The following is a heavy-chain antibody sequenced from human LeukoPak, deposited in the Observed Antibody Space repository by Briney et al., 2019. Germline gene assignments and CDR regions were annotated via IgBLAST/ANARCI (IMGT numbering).Heavy chain of an antibody. CDR1: GGSISSGGYY. J-gene: IGHJ5*02. D-gene: IGHD2-15*01. CDR3: AKIRPLRPFDP. Sequence: KASQTLSLTCTVSGGSISSGGYYWSWIRQHPGKGLEWIGYIYYSGSTYYNPSLKSRVTTSVDTSKNQFSLKLSSVTAADTAVYYCAKIRPLRPFDPWGQGTLVTVSS. V-gene: IGHV4-31*03. CDR2: IYYSGST.